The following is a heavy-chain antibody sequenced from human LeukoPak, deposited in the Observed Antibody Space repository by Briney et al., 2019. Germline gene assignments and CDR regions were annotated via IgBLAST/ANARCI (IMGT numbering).Heavy chain of an antibody. Sequence: SETLSLTCAVYGGSFSGYYWSWIRQPPGKGLEWIGEINHSGSTNYNPSLKSRVTISVDTSKNRFSLKLSSVTAADTAVYYCARSVHSDYEDVVNHYLDYWGQGTLVTVSS. CDR1: GGSFSGYY. CDR3: ARSVHSDYEDVVNHYLDY. J-gene: IGHJ4*02. V-gene: IGHV4-34*01. D-gene: IGHD5-12*01. CDR2: INHSGST.